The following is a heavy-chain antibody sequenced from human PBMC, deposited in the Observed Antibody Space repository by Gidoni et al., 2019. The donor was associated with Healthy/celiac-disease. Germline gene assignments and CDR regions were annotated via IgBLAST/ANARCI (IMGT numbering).Heavy chain of an antibody. V-gene: IGHV3-9*01. CDR2: ISWNSGSI. CDR3: AKDIGYQLLEEGGIDY. D-gene: IGHD2-2*01. Sequence: EVQLVESGGGLVQPGRSLRLSCAAPGFTFDDYAMHWVRQAPGKGLEWVSGISWNSGSIGYADSVKGRFTISRDNAKNSLYLQMNSLRAEDTALYYCAKDIGYQLLEEGGIDYWGQGTLVTVSS. J-gene: IGHJ4*02. CDR1: GFTFDDYA.